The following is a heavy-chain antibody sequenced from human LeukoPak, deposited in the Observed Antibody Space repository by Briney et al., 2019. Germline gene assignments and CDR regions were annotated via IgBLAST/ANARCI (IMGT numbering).Heavy chain of an antibody. CDR1: GFIFSSYA. Sequence: GESLRLSCAASGFIFSSYATSWVRQAPGKGLEWVSVIGGSGTSTYYADSVKGRFTISRDNSKNTLYLQMNSLRAEDTAVYYCEKDYYYGSSGYCTYWGQGTLVTVSS. D-gene: IGHD3-22*01. CDR3: EKDYYYGSSGYCTY. CDR2: IGGSGTST. J-gene: IGHJ4*02. V-gene: IGHV3-23*01.